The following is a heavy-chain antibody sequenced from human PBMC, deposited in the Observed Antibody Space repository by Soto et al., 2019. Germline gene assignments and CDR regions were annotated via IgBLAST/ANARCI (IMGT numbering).Heavy chain of an antibody. CDR3: ARGQEGVVATH. D-gene: IGHD5-12*01. CDR1: GGSLSGYY. Sequence: QVQLQQWGAGLLKPSETLSLNCAVNGGSLSGYYWSWIRQPPGKGLEWIGETTDGGRTNHSPSLKSRATISSDTSNNQFSLRLYSVTAADTGVYYCARGQEGVVATHWDQGTLVTVSS. CDR2: TTDGGRT. J-gene: IGHJ4*02. V-gene: IGHV4-34*04.